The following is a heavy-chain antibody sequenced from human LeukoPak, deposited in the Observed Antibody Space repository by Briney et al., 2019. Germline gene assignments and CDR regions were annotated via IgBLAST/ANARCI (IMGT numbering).Heavy chain of an antibody. CDR3: ARGGAARPHY. D-gene: IGHD6-6*01. Sequence: PGGSLRLSCPASGFTSSNYGIDWVRQAPGKRLEWVSYISSSSSSIDYADSVKGRFTISRDNAKNSVFLQMNSLRVEDTAVYYCARGGAARPHYGGQGTVVTVSS. CDR1: GFTSSNYG. CDR2: ISSSSSSI. J-gene: IGHJ4*02. V-gene: IGHV3-48*01.